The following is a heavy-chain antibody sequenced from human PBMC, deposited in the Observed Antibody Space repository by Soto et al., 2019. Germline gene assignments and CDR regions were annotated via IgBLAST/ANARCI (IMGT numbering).Heavy chain of an antibody. CDR2: ISYDGSNK. V-gene: IGHV3-30-3*01. CDR1: GFTFSSYA. CDR3: ARPELVDYYSSRMAV. Sequence: GGSLRLSCAASGFTFSSYAMHWVRQAPGKGLEWVAVISYDGSNKYYADSVKGRFTISIDNPKNTLYLQMNSLRAEDTAVYYCARPELVDYYSSRMAVGGPGTTVTVSS. J-gene: IGHJ6*02. D-gene: IGHD3-10*01.